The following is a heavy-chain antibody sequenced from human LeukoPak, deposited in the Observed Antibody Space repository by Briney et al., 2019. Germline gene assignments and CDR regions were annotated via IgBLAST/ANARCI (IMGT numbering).Heavy chain of an antibody. CDR1: GFTLSIYT. D-gene: IGHD2-15*01. CDR2: ISSSSSYM. J-gene: IGHJ4*02. CDR3: ARDSGFCSSRSCSLGY. Sequence: GGSLRLSCAASGFTLSIYTMNWVRQAPGKGLEWVSSISSSSSYMYYADSVKGRFTISRDNAKNSLYLQMNSLRAEDTAVYYCARDSGFCSSRSCSLGYWGQGTLVTVSS. V-gene: IGHV3-21*01.